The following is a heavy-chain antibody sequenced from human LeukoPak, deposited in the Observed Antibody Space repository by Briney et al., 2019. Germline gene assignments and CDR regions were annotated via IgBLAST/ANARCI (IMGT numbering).Heavy chain of an antibody. CDR2: IYTSGST. CDR1: GGSISSYY. D-gene: IGHD3-22*01. Sequence: SETLSLTCTVSGGSISSYYWSWIRQPAGKVLEWIGRIYTSGSTNYNPSLRSRVTMSVDTSKNQFSLKLSSVTAADTAVYYCARDRGTSGIVVVAYYYMDVWGKGTTVTVSS. CDR3: ARDRGTSGIVVVAYYYMDV. J-gene: IGHJ6*03. V-gene: IGHV4-4*07.